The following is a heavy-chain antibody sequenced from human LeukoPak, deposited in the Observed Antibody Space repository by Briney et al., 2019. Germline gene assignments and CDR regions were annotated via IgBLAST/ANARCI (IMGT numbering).Heavy chain of an antibody. Sequence: ASVKVSCKASGYIFTSYGISWVRQAPGQGLEWMGWINTYNGNTYYAQMLQGRVTMTTDTSTSAAYTELRSVRSDDTAVYYCARGDSSDYRGQGTLVTVSS. CDR1: GYIFTSYG. CDR3: ARGDSSDY. D-gene: IGHD6-13*01. V-gene: IGHV1-18*01. CDR2: INTYNGNT. J-gene: IGHJ4*02.